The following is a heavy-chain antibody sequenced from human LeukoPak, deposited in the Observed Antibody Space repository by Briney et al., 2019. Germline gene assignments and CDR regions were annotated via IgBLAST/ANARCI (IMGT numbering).Heavy chain of an antibody. CDR3: ARADQNYDYVWGSYRTDAFDI. D-gene: IGHD3-16*02. CDR1: GFTFSSYA. J-gene: IGHJ3*02. Sequence: GGSLRLSCAASGFTFSSYAMSWVRQAPGKGLEWVSAISGSGGSTYYADSVKGRFTISRDNSKNTLYLQMNSLRAEDTAVYYCARADQNYDYVWGSYRTDAFDIWGQGTMVTVSS. V-gene: IGHV3-23*01. CDR2: ISGSGGST.